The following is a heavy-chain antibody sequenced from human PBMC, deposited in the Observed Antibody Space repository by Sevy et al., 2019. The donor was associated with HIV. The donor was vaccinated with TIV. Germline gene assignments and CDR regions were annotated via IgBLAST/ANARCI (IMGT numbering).Heavy chain of an antibody. CDR2: IRSKPYGGTT. Sequence: GGSLRLSCTTSGFTFGDYPMGWSRQAPGKGLEWVGFIRSKPYGGTTEYDASVKGRFIISRDDSRSIAYLQMNSLKTDDTAVYYCTRDPLGQLPDYWGQGTLVTVSS. J-gene: IGHJ4*02. V-gene: IGHV3-49*03. D-gene: IGHD3-10*01. CDR3: TRDPLGQLPDY. CDR1: GFTFGDYP.